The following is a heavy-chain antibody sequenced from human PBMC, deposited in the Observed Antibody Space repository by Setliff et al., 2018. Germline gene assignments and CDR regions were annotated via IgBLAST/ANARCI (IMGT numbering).Heavy chain of an antibody. CDR1: GFTFSNYW. CDR3: ARASLGKFGSAVEYFHH. Sequence: GGSLRLSCVASGFTFSNYWMIWLRQAPGKGLEWVANIKGDGSKKYYADSVKGRFTISRDNAKNTLYLQMNSLRADDTAVYYCARASLGKFGSAVEYFHHWGQGTLVTVSS. J-gene: IGHJ1*01. D-gene: IGHD2-15*01. V-gene: IGHV3-7*01. CDR2: IKGDGSKK.